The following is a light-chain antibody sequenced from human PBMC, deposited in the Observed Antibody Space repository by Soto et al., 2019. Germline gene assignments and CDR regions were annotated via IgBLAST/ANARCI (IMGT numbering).Light chain of an antibody. V-gene: IGLV2-14*01. CDR3: SSYTSTNSWV. J-gene: IGLJ3*02. CDR1: SSDVGGYNY. Sequence: QSALTQSASVSGSPGQSITISCTGTSSDVGGYNYVSWYQQHPGKAPKLIIYDDSNRPSGVSTRFSGSKSGNTASLTISGLQAEDEADYSCSSYTSTNSWVFGGGTKLTVL. CDR2: DDS.